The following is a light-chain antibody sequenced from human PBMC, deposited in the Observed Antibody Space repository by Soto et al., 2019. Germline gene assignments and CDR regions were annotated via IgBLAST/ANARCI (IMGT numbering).Light chain of an antibody. J-gene: IGKJ3*01. V-gene: IGKV1-17*01. CDR2: LAS. CDR3: LQHNSYPIT. CDR1: QDIRTD. Sequence: TQMTQSPSSLSACVGDRVTITCRASQDIRTDLAWYQQKPGKAPKRLIYLASNLQSGVPSRFSGSGSGTEFTLTISSLQPADFGTYFCLQHNSYPITFGPGTKADIK.